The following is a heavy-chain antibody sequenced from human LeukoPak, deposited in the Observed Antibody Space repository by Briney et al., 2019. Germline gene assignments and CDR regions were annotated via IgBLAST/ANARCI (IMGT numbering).Heavy chain of an antibody. CDR2: ISAYNGNT. V-gene: IGHV1-18*01. CDR3: ARDRSISSSWPPNYYYYYMDV. D-gene: IGHD6-13*01. CDR1: GGTFSSYA. Sequence: ASVKVSCKASGGTFSSYAISWVRQAPGQGLEWMGWISAYNGNTNYAQKLQGRVTMTTDTSTSTAYMELRSLRSDDTAVYYCARDRSISSSWPPNYYYYYMDVWGKGTTVTGSS. J-gene: IGHJ6*03.